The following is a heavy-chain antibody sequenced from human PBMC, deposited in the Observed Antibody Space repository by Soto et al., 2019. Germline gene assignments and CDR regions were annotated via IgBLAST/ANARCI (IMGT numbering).Heavy chain of an antibody. J-gene: IGHJ4*02. D-gene: IGHD2-21*02. CDR1: GFPFSSYA. CDR3: ARAPASYCGGDCFSMAY. Sequence: EVQLVESGGGLVEPGGSLRLSCEASGFPFSSYAMNWVRQAPGKGLEWVSSISTSSGYIYFADSLRGRFTVSRDNAKNSLYLQMNRLTAEDTAVYYCARAPASYCGGDCFSMAYWGQGTLVIVSS. CDR2: ISTSSGYI. V-gene: IGHV3-21*02.